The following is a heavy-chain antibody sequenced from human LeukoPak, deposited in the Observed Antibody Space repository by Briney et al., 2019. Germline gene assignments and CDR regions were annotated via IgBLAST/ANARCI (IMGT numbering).Heavy chain of an antibody. V-gene: IGHV3-23*01. CDR3: AKEPNCSSTSCEGYFDY. Sequence: GGSLRLSCAASGFTFSSYAMSWVRQAPGKVLEWVSAISGSGGSTYYADSVKGRLTISRDNSKNTLYLQMNSLRAEDTAVYYCAKEPNCSSTSCEGYFDYWGQGTLVTVSS. J-gene: IGHJ4*02. CDR1: GFTFSSYA. D-gene: IGHD2-2*01. CDR2: ISGSGGST.